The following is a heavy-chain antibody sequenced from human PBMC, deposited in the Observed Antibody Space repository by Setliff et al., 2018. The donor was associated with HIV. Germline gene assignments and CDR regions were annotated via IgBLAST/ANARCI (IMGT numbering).Heavy chain of an antibody. CDR2: IIPILCIP. CDR3: AKEQEIGSYLDP. V-gene: IGHV1-69*04. J-gene: IGHJ5*02. CDR1: GGAFISHT. D-gene: IGHD2-2*02. Sequence: SVKVSCKASGGAFISHTITWVRRAPGQGLEWMGRIIPILCIPNYAQNFQGRLTISADKSTRTAYLELSSLRSDDSAVYFCAKEQEIGSYLDPWGQETLVTVSS.